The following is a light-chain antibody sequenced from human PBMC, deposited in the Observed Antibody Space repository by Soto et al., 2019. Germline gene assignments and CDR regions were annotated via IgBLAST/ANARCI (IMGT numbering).Light chain of an antibody. CDR2: GAS. Sequence: EIVLTQSPGTLSLSPGERATLSCSASQSVSSSYLAWYQQKPGQGPRLLIYGASSRATGIPDRFSGSGSGTDFTLTISRLEPEEFAVYYCQQYGSSPRTFGQGTKVEIK. CDR1: QSVSSSY. J-gene: IGKJ1*01. V-gene: IGKV3-20*01. CDR3: QQYGSSPRT.